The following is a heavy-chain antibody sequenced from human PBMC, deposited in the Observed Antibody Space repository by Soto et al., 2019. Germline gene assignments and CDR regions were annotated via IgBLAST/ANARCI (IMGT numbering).Heavy chain of an antibody. Sequence: QVLLVESGGGVVQPGTSLTLSCAASGFPFTSYAMHWARQTPEKGLQWLTIISSDGSTIHYVDSVKGRFTISRDNSKNTVYLQMNSLRADDTAVYYCARGTGSGSFLIDYWGQGTLVTVSS. J-gene: IGHJ4*02. CDR3: ARGTGSGSFLIDY. CDR1: GFPFTSYA. CDR2: ISSDGSTI. D-gene: IGHD3-10*01. V-gene: IGHV3-30-3*01.